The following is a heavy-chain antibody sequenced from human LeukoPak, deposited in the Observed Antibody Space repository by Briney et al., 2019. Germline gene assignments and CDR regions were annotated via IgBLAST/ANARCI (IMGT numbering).Heavy chain of an antibody. CDR1: GFSFSFYW. Sequence: GGSLRLSCAASGFSFSFYWMHWVRQAPGKGPVWVSRIKTDGSIADYADSVKGRFTISRDNAKNTLYLQMNSLRAEDTAVYYCARGGRRWFGELLGEVYYYYMDVWGKGTTVTVSS. CDR3: ARGGRRWFGELLGEVYYYYMDV. CDR2: IKTDGSIA. D-gene: IGHD3-10*01. V-gene: IGHV3-74*01. J-gene: IGHJ6*03.